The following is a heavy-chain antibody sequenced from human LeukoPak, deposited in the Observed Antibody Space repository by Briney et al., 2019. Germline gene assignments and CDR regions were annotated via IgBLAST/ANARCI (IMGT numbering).Heavy chain of an antibody. V-gene: IGHV3-7*01. D-gene: IGHD3-3*01. CDR3: AREYYDFWSGYNPHFDY. CDR2: IKQDGSEK. CDR1: GFTFNTYA. J-gene: IGHJ4*02. Sequence: GGSLRLSCAASGFTFNTYAMSWVRQAPGKGLEWVANIKQDGSEKYYVDSVKGRFTISRDNAKNSLYLQMNSLRAEDTAVYYCAREYYDFWSGYNPHFDYWGQGTLVTVSS.